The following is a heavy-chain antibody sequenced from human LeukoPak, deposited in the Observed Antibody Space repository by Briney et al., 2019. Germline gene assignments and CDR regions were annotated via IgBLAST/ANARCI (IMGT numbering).Heavy chain of an antibody. V-gene: IGHV3-9*01. Sequence: GGSLRLSCAASGFTFDDYAMPWVRQAPGKGLEWVSGISWNSGSIGYADSVKGRFTISRDNAKNSLYLQMNSLRAEDTALYYCAKALVGATFYYYGMDVWGQGTTVTVSS. CDR2: ISWNSGSI. D-gene: IGHD1-26*01. CDR3: AKALVGATFYYYGMDV. CDR1: GFTFDDYA. J-gene: IGHJ6*02.